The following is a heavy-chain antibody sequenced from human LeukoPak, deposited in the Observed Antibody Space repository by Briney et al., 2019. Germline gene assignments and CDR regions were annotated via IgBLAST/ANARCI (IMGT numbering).Heavy chain of an antibody. V-gene: IGHV1-2*02. CDR1: GYTFTRYY. CDR3: ATLPERSSTSLYYYYGMDV. D-gene: IGHD2-2*01. J-gene: IGHJ6*02. CDR2: INPNSGDT. Sequence: ASVKVSCKASGYTFTRYYMHWVPQAPGQGLEWMVWINPNSGDTHYAQKFQGRVHMHRHTSVSTAYMELSRLRSDDTAVYYCATLPERSSTSLYYYYGMDVWGQGTTVTVSS.